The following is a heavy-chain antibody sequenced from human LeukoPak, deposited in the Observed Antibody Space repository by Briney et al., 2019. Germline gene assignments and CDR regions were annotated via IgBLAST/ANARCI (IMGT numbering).Heavy chain of an antibody. Sequence: SETLSLTCAVSGGSISSSNWWSWVRQPPGKGLEWIGEIYHSGSTNYNPSLKSRVTISVDKSKNQFSLKLSSVTAADTAVYYCARDLRGAGSSTVFDYWGQGTLVTVSS. CDR2: IYHSGST. J-gene: IGHJ4*02. CDR3: ARDLRGAGSSTVFDY. CDR1: GGSISSSNW. D-gene: IGHD2-2*01. V-gene: IGHV4-4*02.